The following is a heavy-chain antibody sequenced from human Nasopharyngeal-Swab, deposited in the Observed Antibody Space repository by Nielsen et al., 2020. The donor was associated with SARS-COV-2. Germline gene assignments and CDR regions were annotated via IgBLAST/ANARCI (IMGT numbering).Heavy chain of an antibody. CDR3: ATPLGAYYYGSGSYYGFGY. V-gene: IGHV1-69*13. CDR1: GGTFSSYA. Sequence: SVKVSCKASGGTFSSYAISGVRQAPGQGLEWMGGIIPMFGTPSYAQKFQGRVTITADESTSTAYMELSSLRSEDTAVYYCATPLGAYYYGSGSYYGFGYWGQGTLVTVSS. J-gene: IGHJ4*02. D-gene: IGHD3-10*01. CDR2: IIPMFGTP.